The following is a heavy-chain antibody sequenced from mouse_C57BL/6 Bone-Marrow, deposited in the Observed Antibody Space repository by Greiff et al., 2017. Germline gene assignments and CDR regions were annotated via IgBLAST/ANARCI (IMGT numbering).Heavy chain of an antibody. Sequence: EVQLQESGAELVKPGASVKLSCTASGFNFNDYYIHWVKQRPEQGLEWIGRIDPDVGGTKYAAKFQVKATITADTASNTAYLQLSSLTSEDTAVYYCTRARIRYDTNYWGQGTTLTVSS. D-gene: IGHD2-14*01. CDR2: IDPDVGGT. J-gene: IGHJ2*01. V-gene: IGHV14-2*01. CDR3: TRARIRYDTNY. CDR1: GFNFNDYY.